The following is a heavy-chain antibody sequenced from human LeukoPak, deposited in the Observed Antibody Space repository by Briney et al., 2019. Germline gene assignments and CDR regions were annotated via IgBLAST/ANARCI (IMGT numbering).Heavy chain of an antibody. V-gene: IGHV1-69*13. CDR1: GGTFSSYA. CDR3: ARLICSSTSCYHFDY. D-gene: IGHD2-2*01. CDR2: IIPIFGTA. Sequence: GASVKVSCKASGGTFSSYAISWVRQAPGQGLEWMGGIIPIFGTANYAQKFQGRVTITADESTSTAYMELSSLRSEDTAVYYCARLICSSTSCYHFDYWGQGTLVTVSS. J-gene: IGHJ4*02.